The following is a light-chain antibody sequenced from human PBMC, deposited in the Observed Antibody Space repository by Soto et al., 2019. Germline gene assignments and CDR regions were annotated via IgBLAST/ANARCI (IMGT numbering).Light chain of an antibody. Sequence: QSALTQPPSVSGSPGQSVTISCTGTSTDFVSYNRVSWYQQPPGTAPKLIIYEASNRPSGVPDRFSGSKSGNTASLTISGLQAADEADYYCSLHPSENTYVFRTGTKLTVL. CDR3: SLHPSENTYV. CDR2: EAS. V-gene: IGLV2-18*01. CDR1: STDFVSYNR. J-gene: IGLJ1*01.